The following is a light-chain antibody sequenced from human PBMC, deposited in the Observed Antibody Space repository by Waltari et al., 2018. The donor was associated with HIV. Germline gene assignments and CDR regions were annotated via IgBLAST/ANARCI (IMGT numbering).Light chain of an antibody. J-gene: IGLJ1*01. V-gene: IGLV2-14*01. CDR1: SSDVGGYNY. CDR2: EVS. CDR3: SSYTSTSTGV. Sequence: QSALTQPASVSGSPGQSITISCTGTSSDVGGYNYVSWYQQHPGKAPKFMIYEVSNRASGVSKRFSGSKSGNTASLTISVLQAEDEADYYCSSYTSTSTGVFGTGTKVTVL.